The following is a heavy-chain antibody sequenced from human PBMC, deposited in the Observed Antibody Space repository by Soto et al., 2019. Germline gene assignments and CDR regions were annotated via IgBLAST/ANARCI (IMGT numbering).Heavy chain of an antibody. Sequence: QVQLVQSGAEVKKPGASVKVSCKASGYTFTSYGISWVRQAPGQGLAWMGWISAYNGNTNYAQKLQGRVTMTTDTPTSTGYMEVGTVMSDDTAVYYCARIAVAGPIPWFDPWGQGTLVTVSS. J-gene: IGHJ5*02. CDR3: ARIAVAGPIPWFDP. CDR1: GYTFTSYG. V-gene: IGHV1-18*01. CDR2: ISAYNGNT. D-gene: IGHD6-19*01.